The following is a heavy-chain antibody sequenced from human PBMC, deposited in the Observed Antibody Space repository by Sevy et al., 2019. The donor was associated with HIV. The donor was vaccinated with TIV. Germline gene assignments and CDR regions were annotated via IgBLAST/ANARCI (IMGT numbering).Heavy chain of an antibody. CDR1: GFNFSSYG. D-gene: IGHD3-3*01. J-gene: IGHJ3*02. V-gene: IGHV3-30*18. CDR2: ISYDGSSK. Sequence: GGSLRLSCAASGFNFSSYGMHWVRQAPGKGLEWVAVISYDGSSKYYAESVKGRFTISRDNSKNTLYLQISSLRAEDTAVYYCAKESGSYYYFWSGHDAFDIWGQGTMVTVSS. CDR3: AKESGSYYYFWSGHDAFDI.